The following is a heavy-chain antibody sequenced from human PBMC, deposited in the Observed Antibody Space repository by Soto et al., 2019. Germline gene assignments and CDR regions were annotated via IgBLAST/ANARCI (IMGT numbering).Heavy chain of an antibody. Sequence: PSETLSLTCTIYGDSISSYFWSWIRQPPGKGLEWIGYIHYSGTTVYSPSLKSRVTMSIDTSENQFTLNLTSVTAADTAVYFCVRDTGGYYLDSWGQGSLVTVSS. CDR2: IHYSGTT. CDR1: GDSISSYF. D-gene: IGHD7-27*01. J-gene: IGHJ4*01. V-gene: IGHV4-59*01. CDR3: VRDTGGYYLDS.